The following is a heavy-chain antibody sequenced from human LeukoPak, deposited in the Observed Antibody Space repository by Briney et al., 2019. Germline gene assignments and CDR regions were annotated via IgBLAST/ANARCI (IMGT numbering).Heavy chain of an antibody. CDR3: AKNALWGTTVIGYFFDF. Sequence: GGSLRLSCAASGFTFSSYGMHWVRQAPGKGLEWVALISYDGSNKYNADSVKGRFTISRDNSKNTLYLQMNSLRAEDTAVYYCAKNALWGTTVIGYFFDFWGQGTLVTVSS. V-gene: IGHV3-30*18. CDR1: GFTFSSYG. D-gene: IGHD4-11*01. J-gene: IGHJ4*02. CDR2: ISYDGSNK.